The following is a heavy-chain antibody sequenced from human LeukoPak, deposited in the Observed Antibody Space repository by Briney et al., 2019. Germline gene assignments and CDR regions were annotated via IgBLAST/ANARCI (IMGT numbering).Heavy chain of an antibody. CDR1: GGTFSSYP. CDR3: AKTPPEVGATFYYFDS. Sequence: SVKVSCKASGGTFSSYPISWVRQAPGQGLEWMGGIIPIFGIANYAPKFQGRVTITTDESTSTAYMELSSLRSEDTAVYYCAKTPPEVGATFYYFDSWGLGTLVTVSS. CDR2: IIPIFGIA. V-gene: IGHV1-69*05. D-gene: IGHD1-26*01. J-gene: IGHJ4*02.